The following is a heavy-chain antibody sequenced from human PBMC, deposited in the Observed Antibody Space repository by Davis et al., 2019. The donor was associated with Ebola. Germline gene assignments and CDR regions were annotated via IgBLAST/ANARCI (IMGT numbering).Heavy chain of an antibody. CDR3: ARDRGFFWFDP. CDR1: GFTFSSYS. Sequence: GESLKISCAASGFTFSSYSMNWVRQAPGKGLEWVSSFSSSSSYIYYADSVKGRFTISRDNAKNSLYLQMNSLRAEDTAVYYCARDRGFFWFDPWGQGTLATVSS. D-gene: IGHD1-26*01. V-gene: IGHV3-21*01. CDR2: FSSSSSYI. J-gene: IGHJ5*02.